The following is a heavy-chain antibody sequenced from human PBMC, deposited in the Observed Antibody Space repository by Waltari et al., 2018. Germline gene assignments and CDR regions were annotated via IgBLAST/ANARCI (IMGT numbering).Heavy chain of an antibody. CDR1: GYTFTSYG. J-gene: IGHJ1*01. D-gene: IGHD6-19*01. V-gene: IGHV1-18*01. CDR3: ARDPGPASGWYREWFQH. CDR2: ISAYNGNT. Sequence: QVQLVQSGAEVKKPGASVKVSCKASGYTFTSYGISWVRQAPGQGLEWMGWISAYNGNTNDAQKLQVSVTMTTDTSTSTAYMELRSLRSDDTAVYYCARDPGPASGWYREWFQHWGQGTLVTVSS.